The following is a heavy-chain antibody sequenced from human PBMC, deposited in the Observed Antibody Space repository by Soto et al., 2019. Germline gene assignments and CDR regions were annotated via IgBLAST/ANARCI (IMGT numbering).Heavy chain of an antibody. J-gene: IGHJ4*02. V-gene: IGHV3-23*01. Sequence: EVQLLESGGGLVQPGRSLRLSCTASGFTFSSHAMTWVRQAPGKGLEWVSGLSDSGDSIYYGDSVKGRFTIYRDNSMNTLYLQMNTLRVEDTAVYYCAKVSSSWYAGFFDLWGQGTLVTVSS. CDR2: LSDSGDSI. CDR1: GFTFSSHA. D-gene: IGHD6-13*01. CDR3: AKVSSSWYAGFFDL.